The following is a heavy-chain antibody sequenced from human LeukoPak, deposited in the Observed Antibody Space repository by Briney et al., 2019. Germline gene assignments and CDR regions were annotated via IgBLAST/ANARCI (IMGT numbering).Heavy chain of an antibody. CDR3: VRPSESWLGQGL. CDR2: INSDGSVT. Sequence: GGSLRLSCAASGFTFRRNWMHWVRQAPGKGLVWVSRINSDGSVTDYADSVEGRFTISRDNGKKTLYLHMDSLRAEDTAVYYCVRPSESWLGQGLWGQGTLVTVSS. J-gene: IGHJ4*02. D-gene: IGHD6-25*01. V-gene: IGHV3-74*01. CDR1: GFTFRRNW.